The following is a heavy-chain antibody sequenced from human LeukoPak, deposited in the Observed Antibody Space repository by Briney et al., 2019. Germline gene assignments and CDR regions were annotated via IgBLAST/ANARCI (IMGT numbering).Heavy chain of an antibody. CDR1: GSSLGTSGTR. D-gene: IGHD6-13*01. Sequence: ESGPAPGTPPEPLTLTPSFSGSSLGTSGTRVSCSRQPPGKALEWLARIDWDDDKIYSTSLKTKLTISKDTSKNQVVLTMTNMDPVDTATYDCARIRSQLGYGMDVWGQGTTVTVSS. CDR2: IDWDDDK. J-gene: IGHJ6*02. V-gene: IGHV2-70*04. CDR3: ARIRSQLGYGMDV.